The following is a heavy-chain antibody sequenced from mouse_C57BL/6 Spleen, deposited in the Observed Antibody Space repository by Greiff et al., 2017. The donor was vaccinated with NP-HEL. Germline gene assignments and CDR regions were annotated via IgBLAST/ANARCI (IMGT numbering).Heavy chain of an antibody. D-gene: IGHD1-1*01. J-gene: IGHJ4*01. CDR2: ISYDGSN. CDR3: ARFYYGSSYGAMDY. CDR1: GYSITSGYY. V-gene: IGHV3-6*01. Sequence: EVQLHESGPGLVKPSQSLSLTCSVTGYSITSGYYWNWIRQFPGNKLEWMGYISYDGSNNYNPSLKNRISITRDTSKNQFFLKLNSVTTEDTATYYCARFYYGSSYGAMDYWGQGTSVTVSS.